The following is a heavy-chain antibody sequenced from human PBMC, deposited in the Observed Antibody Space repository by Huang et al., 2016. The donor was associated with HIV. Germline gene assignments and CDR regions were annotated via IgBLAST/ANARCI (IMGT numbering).Heavy chain of an antibody. CDR1: GGSIPSSSYY. D-gene: IGHD3-22*01. CDR2: IYYSGST. Sequence: QLQLQGSGPGLVKPSETLSLTCTVSGGSIPSSSYYWGWIRQPPGKGLEWVGSIYYSGSTDYTPSLKRRVTVSVDTSKNQFSLKLSSVTAADTAVYYCARHFSYYDSSGYTPWDAFDIWGQGTMVTVSS. J-gene: IGHJ3*02. V-gene: IGHV4-39*01. CDR3: ARHFSYYDSSGYTPWDAFDI.